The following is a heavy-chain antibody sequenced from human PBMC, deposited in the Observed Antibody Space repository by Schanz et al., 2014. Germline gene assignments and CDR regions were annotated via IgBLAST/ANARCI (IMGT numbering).Heavy chain of an antibody. V-gene: IGHV4-4*07. CDR1: RDSISGYY. CDR3: ARYTGAYFDY. CDR2: IYTSGST. J-gene: IGHJ4*02. Sequence: QVQLQESGPGLVKPSETLSLTCTVSRDSISGYYWNWIRQPAGKGLEWIGRIYTSGSTNYNPSLKSRAPMSVDTSKNQFSLRLSSVTAADTAVYYCARYTGAYFDYWGQGTLVTVSS. D-gene: IGHD1-26*01.